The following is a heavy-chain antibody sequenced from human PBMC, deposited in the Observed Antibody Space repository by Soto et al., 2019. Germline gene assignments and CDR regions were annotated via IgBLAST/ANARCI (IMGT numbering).Heavy chain of an antibody. D-gene: IGHD4-17*01. J-gene: IGHJ6*02. CDR1: GYSFTSYW. CDR2: IDPSDSYT. CDR3: ASTTVTQYYYYYAMDV. Sequence: GESLKISCKGSGYSFTSYWISWVRQMPGKGLEWMGRIDPSDSYTNYSPSFQGHVTISADKSISTAYLQWSSLKASDTAMYYCASTTVTQYYYYYAMDVWGQGTTVTVSS. V-gene: IGHV5-10-1*01.